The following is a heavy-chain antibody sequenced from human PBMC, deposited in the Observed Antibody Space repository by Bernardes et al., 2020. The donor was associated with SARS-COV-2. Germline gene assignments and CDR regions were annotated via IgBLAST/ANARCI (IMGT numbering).Heavy chain of an antibody. CDR2: INPISGAT. CDR3: ATQVVVDAFDI. Sequence: ASEKVSCKASGYTFSVHYLHWVRQAPGQGLEWMGLINPISGATNYAQKFQGRVTMTRDTSIRTAYMELSRLRSDDTAVYYCATQVVVDAFDIWGQGTMVTVFS. J-gene: IGHJ3*02. D-gene: IGHD2-15*01. CDR1: GYTFSVHY. V-gene: IGHV1-2*02.